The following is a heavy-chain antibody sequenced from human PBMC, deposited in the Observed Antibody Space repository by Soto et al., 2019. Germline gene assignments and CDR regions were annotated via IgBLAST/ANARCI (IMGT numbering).Heavy chain of an antibody. D-gene: IGHD1-26*01. CDR1: GYTFTDYY. J-gene: IGHJ5*02. Sequence: QVQLMQSGAEVKKPGASVRVSCKAAGYTFTDYYIHWVRQAPGQGLEWVGWIRPNSGNTNYAQKLQGRVTMTRDTSISTAYMDLSRLTSDDTAVYYCGRGVSGTFGGNWVDPWGQGTLVTVSS. V-gene: IGHV1-2*02. CDR2: IRPNSGNT. CDR3: GRGVSGTFGGNWVDP.